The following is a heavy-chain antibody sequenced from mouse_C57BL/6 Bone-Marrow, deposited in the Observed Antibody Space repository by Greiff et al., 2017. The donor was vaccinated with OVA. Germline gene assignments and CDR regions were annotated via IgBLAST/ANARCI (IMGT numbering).Heavy chain of an antibody. V-gene: IGHV1-69*01. CDR2: IDPSDSYT. Sequence: QVQLQQPGAELVMPGASVKLSCKASGYTFTSYWMHWVKQRPGQGLEWIGEIDPSDSYTNYNQKFKGKSTLTVDKSSSTAYMQLSSLTSEDSAVYYCARRGRTTVVATDYAMDYWGQGTSVTVSS. J-gene: IGHJ4*01. D-gene: IGHD1-1*01. CDR1: GYTFTSYW. CDR3: ARRGRTTVVATDYAMDY.